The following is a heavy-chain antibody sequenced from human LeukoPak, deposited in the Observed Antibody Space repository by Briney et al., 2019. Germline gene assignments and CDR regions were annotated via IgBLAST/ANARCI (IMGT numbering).Heavy chain of an antibody. CDR2: IYTSGST. V-gene: IGHV4-59*10. J-gene: IGHJ4*02. CDR3: AAYGDHGGFDY. D-gene: IGHD4-17*01. CDR1: GGSFSGYY. Sequence: SETLSLTCAVYGGSFSGYYWSWIRQPAGKGLEWIGRIYTSGSTNYNPSLKSRVTMSVDTSKNQFSLKLSSVTAADTAVYYCAAYGDHGGFDYWGQGTLVTVSS.